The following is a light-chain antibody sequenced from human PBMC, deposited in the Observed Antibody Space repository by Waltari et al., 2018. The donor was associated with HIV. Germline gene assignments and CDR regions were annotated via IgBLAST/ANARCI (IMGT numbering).Light chain of an antibody. CDR2: DVN. Sequence: QSALTQPASVSGSPGQSITLSCSGTWSDIGSYALVPWYQHFPGKAPKRILYDVNERPSGVSPRYSGSKSGNTASLVISGLQSEDEADYYCCSYAGSGTFVVFGGGTRLTV. J-gene: IGLJ3*02. CDR1: WSDIGSYAL. CDR3: CSYAGSGTFVV. V-gene: IGLV2-23*02.